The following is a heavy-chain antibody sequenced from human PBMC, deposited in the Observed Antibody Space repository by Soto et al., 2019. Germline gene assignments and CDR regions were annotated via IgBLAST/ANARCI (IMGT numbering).Heavy chain of an antibody. D-gene: IGHD1-26*01. J-gene: IGHJ4*02. Sequence: ASVKVSCKDSGYTFTSYGISWVRQAPGQGLECMGWISAYNGNTNYAQKLQGRVTMTTDTSTSTAYMELRSLRSDDTAVYYCARDFARSGSYDPYYFDYWGQGTLVTVSS. CDR3: ARDFARSGSYDPYYFDY. V-gene: IGHV1-18*04. CDR2: ISAYNGNT. CDR1: GYTFTSYG.